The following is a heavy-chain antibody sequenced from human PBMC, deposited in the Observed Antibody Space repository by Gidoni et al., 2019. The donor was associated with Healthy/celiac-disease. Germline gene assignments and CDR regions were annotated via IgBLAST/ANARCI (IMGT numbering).Heavy chain of an antibody. CDR2: IYYSGST. D-gene: IGHD3-10*01. CDR3: ARHGYDYGSGGDSTFDI. CDR1: GGSISSYY. V-gene: IGHV4-59*08. Sequence: QVQLQESGPGLVKPSETLSLTCTVSGGSISSYYWSWIRQPPGKGLEWIGYIYYSGSTNYNPSLKSRVTISVDTSKNQFSLKLSSVTAADTAVYYCARHGYDYGSGGDSTFDIWGQGTMVTVSS. J-gene: IGHJ3*02.